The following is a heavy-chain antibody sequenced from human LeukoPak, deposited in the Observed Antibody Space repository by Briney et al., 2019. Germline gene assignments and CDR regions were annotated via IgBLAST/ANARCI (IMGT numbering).Heavy chain of an antibody. J-gene: IGHJ4*02. CDR3: ARARYYYGHYFDY. CDR1: GGSISSTGYY. V-gene: IGHV4-61*08. Sequence: SETLSLTCTVSGGSISSTGYYWGCIRQPPGKGLEWIGYIFDNGNTNYNPSLKSRVTISLDTSKNQFSLKLSSVTAADTAVYYCARARYYYGHYFDYWGQGTLVTVSS. D-gene: IGHD3-10*01. CDR2: IFDNGNT.